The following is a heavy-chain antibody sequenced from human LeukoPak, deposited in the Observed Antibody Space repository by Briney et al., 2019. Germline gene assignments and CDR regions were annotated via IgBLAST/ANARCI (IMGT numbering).Heavy chain of an antibody. CDR3: ARTTAYYDFWSGYHPLDY. Sequence: ASVKVSCKASGYTFTSYGISWVRQAPGQGLEWMGWISAYNGNTNYAQKLQGRVTMTTDTSTSTAYMELRSLRSDDTAVYYCARTTAYYDFWSGYHPLDYWGQGTLVTVSS. V-gene: IGHV1-18*01. CDR1: GYTFTSYG. D-gene: IGHD3-3*01. CDR2: ISAYNGNT. J-gene: IGHJ4*02.